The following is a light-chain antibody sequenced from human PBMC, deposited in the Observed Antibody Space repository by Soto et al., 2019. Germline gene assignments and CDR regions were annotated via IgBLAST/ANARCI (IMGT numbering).Light chain of an antibody. V-gene: IGKV3-20*01. Sequence: EIVLTQSPGTLSLSPGERATLSCRASQSVSSNYFAWYQQRPGQAPRLLIYGISSRATGIPDRFSGSGSGTDFTLTISRLEPEDFAVYYCQQYNNWPRRTFGQGTKVDIK. CDR3: QQYNNWPRRT. CDR1: QSVSSNY. CDR2: GIS. J-gene: IGKJ2*01.